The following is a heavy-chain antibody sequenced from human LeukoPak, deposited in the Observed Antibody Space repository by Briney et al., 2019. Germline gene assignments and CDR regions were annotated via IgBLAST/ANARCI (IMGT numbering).Heavy chain of an antibody. J-gene: IGHJ4*02. V-gene: IGHV3-11*01. CDR1: GFTFRDYY. Sequence: GGSLRLSCAASGFTFRDYYMSWIRQAPGKGLEWISYISSSGSSIYYADSVKGRFTISRDNAKNSLYLQMNSLRAEDTAVYYCARGSQWLAPDFWGQGTLVTVSS. CDR2: ISSSGSSI. D-gene: IGHD6-19*01. CDR3: ARGSQWLAPDF.